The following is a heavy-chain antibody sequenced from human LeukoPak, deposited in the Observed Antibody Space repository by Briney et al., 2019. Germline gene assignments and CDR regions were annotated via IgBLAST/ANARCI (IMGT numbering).Heavy chain of an antibody. Sequence: GGSLRLSCAASGFTFSNAWMSWVRQAPGKGLEWVGRIKSKTDGGTTDYAAPVKDRFTISRDDSKNTLYLQMNSLKTEDTAVYYCTTDLTVLLWFGESPPGDYWGQGTLVTVSS. CDR2: IKSKTDGGTT. D-gene: IGHD3-10*01. CDR3: TTDLTVLLWFGESPPGDY. V-gene: IGHV3-15*01. J-gene: IGHJ4*02. CDR1: GFTFSNAW.